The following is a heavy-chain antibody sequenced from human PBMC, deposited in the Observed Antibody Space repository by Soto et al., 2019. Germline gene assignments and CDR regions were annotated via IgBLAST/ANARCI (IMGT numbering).Heavy chain of an antibody. CDR3: ARDPQVWELEGHDAFDI. D-gene: IGHD1-26*01. CDR2: ISYDGSNK. CDR1: GFTFSSYA. V-gene: IGHV3-30-3*01. J-gene: IGHJ3*02. Sequence: GGSLRLSCAASGFTFSSYAMHWVRQAPGKGLEWVAVISYDGSNKYYADSVKGRFTISRDNSKNTLYLQMNSLRAEDTAVYYCARDPQVWELEGHDAFDIWGQGTMVTVSS.